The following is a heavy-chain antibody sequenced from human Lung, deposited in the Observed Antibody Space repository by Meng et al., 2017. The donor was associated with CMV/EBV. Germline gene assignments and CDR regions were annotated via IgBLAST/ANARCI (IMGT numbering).Heavy chain of an antibody. J-gene: IGHJ3*02. D-gene: IGHD3-3*01. V-gene: IGHV3-48*03. CDR1: GFTLSSYE. CDR2: INSGGTTK. CDR3: AREYYDFWSGNSREAFDI. Sequence: GESLKISCAASGFTLSSYEMNWVRQAPGKGLEWLSYINSGGTTKKYADSVKGRFTISRDNAKNSLNLQMSSLRAEDTAVYYCAREYYDFWSGNSREAFDIXGQGXTVTVSS.